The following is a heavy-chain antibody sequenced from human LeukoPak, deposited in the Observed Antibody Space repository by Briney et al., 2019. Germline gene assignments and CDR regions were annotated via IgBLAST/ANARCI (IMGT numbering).Heavy chain of an antibody. V-gene: IGHV1-69*13. CDR3: ASKASGSYFQHFDY. CDR1: GGTFSSYA. J-gene: IGHJ4*02. D-gene: IGHD1-26*01. CDR2: IIPIFGIA. Sequence: ASVKVSCKASGGTFSSYAISWVRQAPGQGLEWMGGIIPIFGIANYAQKFQGRVTITADESTSTAYMELGSLRSEDTAVYYCASKASGSYFQHFDYWGQGTLVTVSS.